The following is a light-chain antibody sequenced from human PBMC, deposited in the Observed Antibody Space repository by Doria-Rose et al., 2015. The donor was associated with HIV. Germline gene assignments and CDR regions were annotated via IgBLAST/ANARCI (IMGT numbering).Light chain of an antibody. Sequence: ALSKQYAYWYQQKPGQVPLLVIYKDTERPSGIPGRFSGSSSGTTVTLTISGVRAEDEADYYCQSTDSSGTFVIFGGGTKLTVL. CDR1: ALSKQY. V-gene: IGLV3-25*03. CDR3: QSTDSSGTFVI. CDR2: KDT. J-gene: IGLJ2*01.